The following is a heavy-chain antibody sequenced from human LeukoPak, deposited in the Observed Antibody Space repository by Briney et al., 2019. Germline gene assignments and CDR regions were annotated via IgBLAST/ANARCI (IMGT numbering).Heavy chain of an antibody. J-gene: IGHJ4*02. D-gene: IGHD3-3*02. CDR1: GFTFDSYW. V-gene: IGHV3-7*01. CDR3: GRAPTTHYWSGYCNY. CDR2: IKEDGSEK. Sequence: GGSLRLSCAASGFTFDSYWMSWVRQAPGEGLEWVANIKEDGSEKYYVDSMMGRFTISRDNAKNSLYLQMNSLRAEDTAVYYCGRAPTTHYWSGYCNYWGQGTLVTVSS.